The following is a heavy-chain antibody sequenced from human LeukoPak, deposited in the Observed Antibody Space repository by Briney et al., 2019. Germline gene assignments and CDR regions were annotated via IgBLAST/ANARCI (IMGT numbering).Heavy chain of an antibody. Sequence: GGSLRLSCAAPGLTFSSYAMHWVRQAPAKGLEWVAVISYDGSNKYYADSVKGRFTISRDNSKNTLYLQMNSLRAEDTAVYYCASALTIAAADYYYYYGMDVWGQGTTVTVSS. J-gene: IGHJ6*02. CDR1: GLTFSSYA. CDR3: ASALTIAAADYYYYYGMDV. V-gene: IGHV3-30-3*01. CDR2: ISYDGSNK. D-gene: IGHD6-13*01.